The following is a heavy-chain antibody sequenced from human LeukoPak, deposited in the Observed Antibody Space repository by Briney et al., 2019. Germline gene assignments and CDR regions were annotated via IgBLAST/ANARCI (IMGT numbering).Heavy chain of an antibody. Sequence: GGSLRLSCAASGFTFSSYAMSWVRQAPGKGLEWVSSISSSSSYIYYADSVKGRFTISRDNAKNSLYLQMNSLRAEDTAVYYCARDRMDGMDVWGQGTTVTVSS. CDR3: ARDRMDGMDV. V-gene: IGHV3-21*01. CDR2: ISSSSSYI. J-gene: IGHJ6*02. CDR1: GFTFSSYA. D-gene: IGHD2-8*01.